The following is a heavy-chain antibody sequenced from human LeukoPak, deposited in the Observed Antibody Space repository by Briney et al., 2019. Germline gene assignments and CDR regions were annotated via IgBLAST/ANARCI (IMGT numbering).Heavy chain of an antibody. CDR1: GFTFDNYA. Sequence: PGRSLRLSCAASGFTFDNYAMNWVRQVPGKGLEWISLISWNSGTIGYADSVKGRFTISRDNAKNSLYLQMNSLRVEDTAFYYCAKDNRRHYTSGPNPDSLHWGQGALVTVSS. CDR3: AKDNRRHYTSGPNPDSLH. CDR2: ISWNSGTI. V-gene: IGHV3-9*01. D-gene: IGHD6-19*01. J-gene: IGHJ4*02.